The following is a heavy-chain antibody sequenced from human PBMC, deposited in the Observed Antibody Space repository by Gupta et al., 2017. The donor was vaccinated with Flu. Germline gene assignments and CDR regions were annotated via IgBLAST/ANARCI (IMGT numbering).Heavy chain of an antibody. CDR3: AKDRGEGYSSSWHVWDWFDP. CDR1: GFTFSSYA. CDR2: ISGSGGST. J-gene: IGHJ5*02. Sequence: EVQLLESGGGLVQPGGSLRLSCAASGFTFSSYAMSWVRQAPGKGLEWVSAISGSGGSTYYADSVKGRFTISRDNSKNTLYLQMNSLRAEDTAVYYCAKDRGEGYSSSWHVWDWFDPWGQGTLVTVSS. V-gene: IGHV3-23*01. D-gene: IGHD6-13*01.